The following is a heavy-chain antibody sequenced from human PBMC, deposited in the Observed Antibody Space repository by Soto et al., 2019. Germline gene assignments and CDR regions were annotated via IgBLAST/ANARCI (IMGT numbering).Heavy chain of an antibody. CDR1: GYTFTSYG. V-gene: IGHV1-18*01. CDR3: ARETNFWSGYYYYYYGMDV. Sequence: QVQLVQSGAEVKKPGASVKVSCKASGYTFTSYGISWVRQAPGQGLEWMGWISAYNGNTNYAQKLQGRVTITTETSTSTAYMELRSLRSDDTAVYYCARETNFWSGYYYYYYGMDVWGQGTTVTVSS. CDR2: ISAYNGNT. D-gene: IGHD3-3*01. J-gene: IGHJ6*02.